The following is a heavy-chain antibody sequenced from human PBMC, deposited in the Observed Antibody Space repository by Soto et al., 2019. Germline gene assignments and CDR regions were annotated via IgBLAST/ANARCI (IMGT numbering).Heavy chain of an antibody. Sequence: EVQLVESGGGLVQPGESLRLSCVVSGFTISSYWMHWVRQAPGKGLVWVSRINGDGSSTNYADSVKGRFTISRDNAKNTLYLQMNTLRVEDTAVYYCAIAVAGPTAIAYWGQGNQVTVSS. CDR2: INGDGSST. J-gene: IGHJ4*02. V-gene: IGHV3-74*01. CDR1: GFTISSYW. D-gene: IGHD6-19*01. CDR3: AIAVAGPTAIAY.